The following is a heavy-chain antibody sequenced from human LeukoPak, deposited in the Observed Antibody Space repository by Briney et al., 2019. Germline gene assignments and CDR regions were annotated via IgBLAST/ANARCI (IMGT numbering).Heavy chain of an antibody. J-gene: IGHJ4*02. CDR3: AKDANYDFWSGHRNYYFDY. D-gene: IGHD3-3*01. V-gene: IGHV3-53*05. Sequence: GSLRLSCAASGFTVSSNYMSWVRQASGKGLEWVSVIYSGGSTYYADSVKGRFTISRDNSKNTLYLQMNSLRAEDTAVYYCAKDANYDFWSGHRNYYFDYWGQGTLVTVSS. CDR2: IYSGGST. CDR1: GFTVSSNY.